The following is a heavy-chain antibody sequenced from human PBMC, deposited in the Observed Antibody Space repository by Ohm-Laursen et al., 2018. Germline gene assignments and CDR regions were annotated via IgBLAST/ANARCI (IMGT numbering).Heavy chain of an antibody. CDR3: AATAEGGTMIVVEWYFDL. V-gene: IGHV4-59*01. Sequence: TLSLTCTVSGGSISRYYWSWIRQPPGKGLEWIGYVYYNGYTNYNPSLKSRVTISVDTPKNQFSLRLSSVTAADTAVYYCAATAEGGTMIVVEWYFDLWGRGTLVTVSS. CDR1: GGSISRYY. D-gene: IGHD3-22*01. CDR2: VYYNGYT. J-gene: IGHJ2*01.